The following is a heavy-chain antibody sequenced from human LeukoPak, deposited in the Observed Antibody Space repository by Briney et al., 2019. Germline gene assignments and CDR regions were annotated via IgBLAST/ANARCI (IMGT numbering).Heavy chain of an antibody. CDR2: INPGGGST. CDR1: GYTFTSYY. J-gene: IGHJ5*02. D-gene: IGHD3-22*01. Sequence: ASVKVSCKASGYTFTSYYMYWVRQAPGQGLEWMGLINPGGGSTNYAQKVQGRVTVTRDMSTSTVYMELSSLRSDDTAVYYCARGVHVRKYDSNHNCFDPWGQGTLVTVSS. CDR3: ARGVHVRKYDSNHNCFDP. V-gene: IGHV1-46*01.